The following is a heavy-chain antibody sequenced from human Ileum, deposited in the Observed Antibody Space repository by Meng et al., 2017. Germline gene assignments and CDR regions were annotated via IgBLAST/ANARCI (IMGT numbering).Heavy chain of an antibody. D-gene: IGHD2-15*01. CDR3: ARGPSGGKFHYFDS. J-gene: IGHJ4*02. V-gene: IGHV1-3*01. Sequence: QVQLVQSGPDVKRPGASVKVSCKASGATFTSFVIHWVRQAPGQRLEWMGWIHAGNGNRKYSQKFQGRVTFTTDTSATTAYLDLSSLRSEDTAVYYCARGPSGGKFHYFDSWGQGTLVTVSS. CDR1: GATFTSFV. CDR2: IHAGNGNR.